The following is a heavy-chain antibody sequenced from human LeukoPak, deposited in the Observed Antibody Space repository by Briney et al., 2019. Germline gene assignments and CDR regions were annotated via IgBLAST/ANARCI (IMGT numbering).Heavy chain of an antibody. CDR1: GFTFSSYE. Sequence: GGSLRLSCAASGFTFSSYEMNWVRQAPGKGLEWVSYISSSGSTIYYADSVKGRFTISRDNAKNSLYLQMNSLRAEDTAVYYCANGYSSGWTKSPIIDYWGQGTLVTVSS. D-gene: IGHD6-19*01. CDR3: ANGYSSGWTKSPIIDY. V-gene: IGHV3-48*03. J-gene: IGHJ4*02. CDR2: ISSSGSTI.